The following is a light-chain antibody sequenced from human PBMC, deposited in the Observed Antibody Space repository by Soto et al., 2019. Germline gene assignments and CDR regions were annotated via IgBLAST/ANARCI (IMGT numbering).Light chain of an antibody. CDR1: QTISSW. CDR3: QHYNSYSEA. V-gene: IGKV1-5*03. Sequence: IQMTQSPSTLSGSVGDRVTLTCRASQTISSWLAWYQQKPGKAPKLLIYKASTLKSGVPSRCSGSGSGTEFTLPISSMQPDDVATYYCQHYNSYSEAFGQGTKVELK. J-gene: IGKJ1*01. CDR2: KAS.